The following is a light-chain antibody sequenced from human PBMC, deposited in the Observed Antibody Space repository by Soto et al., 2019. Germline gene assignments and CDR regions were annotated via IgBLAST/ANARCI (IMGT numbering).Light chain of an antibody. CDR3: QQRSNWPLT. V-gene: IGKV3-11*01. J-gene: IGKJ4*01. CDR2: DAS. CDR1: QSVTSY. Sequence: EIVLTQSPATLSLSPGERATLSCRASQSVTSYLAWYQQKPGQAPRLLIYDASNRATGIPARFSGSGSGTDFTLTISSLEPEDFAVYYFQQRSNWPLTFVGGTKVEIK.